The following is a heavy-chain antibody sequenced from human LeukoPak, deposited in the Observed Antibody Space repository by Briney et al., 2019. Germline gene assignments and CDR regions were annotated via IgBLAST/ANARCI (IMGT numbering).Heavy chain of an antibody. CDR1: GFTFSDHY. CDR2: IYSGGST. D-gene: IGHD4-17*01. CDR3: ARKIGDYENY. Sequence: GGSLRLSCAASGFTFSDHYMDWVRQAPGKGLEWVSVIYSGGSTYYADSVKGRFTISRDNSKNTLYLQMNSLRAEDTAVYYCARKIGDYENYWGQGTLVTVSS. J-gene: IGHJ4*02. V-gene: IGHV3-53*01.